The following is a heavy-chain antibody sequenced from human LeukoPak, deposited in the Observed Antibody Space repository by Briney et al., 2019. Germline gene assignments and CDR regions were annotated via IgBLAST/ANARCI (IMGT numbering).Heavy chain of an antibody. J-gene: IGHJ4*02. CDR2: IYTSGST. CDR3: ARHATNIYGPFDH. Sequence: PSETLSLTCTVSGGSISGYYWSWSRQSAGKGLEWIGRIYTSGSTNYNPSLKSRVTMSVDTSKNQLSLKLSSVTAADTAIYYCARHATNIYGPFDHWGQGTLVTVSS. D-gene: IGHD3-10*01. CDR1: GGSISGYY. V-gene: IGHV4-4*07.